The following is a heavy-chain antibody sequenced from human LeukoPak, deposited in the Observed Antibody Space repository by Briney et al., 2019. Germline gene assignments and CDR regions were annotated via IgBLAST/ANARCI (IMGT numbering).Heavy chain of an antibody. Sequence: GGSLRLSCAASGFTFSSYWMNWARQAPGKGLEWVASINHNGNVNYYVDSVKGRFTISRDNAKNSLYLQMNSLRAEDTAVYYCARMPHYGDLNYSFDYWGQGTLVTVSS. D-gene: IGHD4-17*01. CDR2: INHNGNVN. CDR3: ARMPHYGDLNYSFDY. V-gene: IGHV3-7*01. J-gene: IGHJ4*02. CDR1: GFTFSSYW.